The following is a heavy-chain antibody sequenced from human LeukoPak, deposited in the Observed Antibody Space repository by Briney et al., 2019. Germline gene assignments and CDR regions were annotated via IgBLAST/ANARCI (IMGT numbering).Heavy chain of an antibody. CDR1: GFTYSSYG. CDR3: ARATPDYYGMDV. CDR2: MWYDGSNK. J-gene: IGHJ6*02. Sequence: GRSLRLSCAASGFTYSSYGMHWVRQAPGKGLEWVAVMWYDGSNKYYADSVEGRFTISRDNSKNTLYLQMNSLRAEDTAVYYCARATPDYYGMDVWGQGTTVTVSS. V-gene: IGHV3-33*01.